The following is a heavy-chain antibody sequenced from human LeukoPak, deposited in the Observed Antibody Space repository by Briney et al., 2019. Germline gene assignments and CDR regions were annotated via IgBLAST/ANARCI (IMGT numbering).Heavy chain of an antibody. V-gene: IGHV4-4*02. Sequence: GSLRLSCVASGFTFSSYEMNWVRQPPGKGLEWIGEIYHSGGTNYNPSLKSRVTISVDKSKNQFSLNVNSLTAADTAVYYCARNGYYCIDVWGKGTTVTVSS. J-gene: IGHJ6*03. D-gene: IGHD2-8*01. CDR2: IYHSGGT. CDR3: ARNGYYCIDV. CDR1: GFTFSSYEM.